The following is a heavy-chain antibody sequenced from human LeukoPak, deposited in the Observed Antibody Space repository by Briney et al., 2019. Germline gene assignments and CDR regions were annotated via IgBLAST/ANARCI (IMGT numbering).Heavy chain of an antibody. Sequence: GESLKISCKGSGYSFTSYWIGWVRQMPGKSLEWMGIIYPGDSDTRYSPSFQGQVTISADKSISTAYLQWSSLKASDTAMYYCAGQEAMALNPFDYWGQGTLVTVSS. V-gene: IGHV5-51*01. D-gene: IGHD5-24*01. CDR1: GYSFTSYW. CDR2: IYPGDSDT. CDR3: AGQEAMALNPFDY. J-gene: IGHJ4*02.